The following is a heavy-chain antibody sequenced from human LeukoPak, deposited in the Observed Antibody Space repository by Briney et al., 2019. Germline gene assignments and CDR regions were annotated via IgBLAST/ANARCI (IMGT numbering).Heavy chain of an antibody. CDR3: VIGGTYGSGS. Sequence: GGSLRLSCAASGFPFANTWMHWVRPAPGKGLVWVSLITGDGSSSNYADSVKGRFTISRDNAKNTLYLQMHSLRAEYTAVYYCVIGGTYGSGSWGQGTLVTVSS. J-gene: IGHJ4*02. D-gene: IGHD3-10*01. V-gene: IGHV3-74*01. CDR2: ITGDGSSS. CDR1: GFPFANTW.